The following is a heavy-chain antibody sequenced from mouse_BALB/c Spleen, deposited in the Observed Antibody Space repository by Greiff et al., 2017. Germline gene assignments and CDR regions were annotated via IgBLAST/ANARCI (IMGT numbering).Heavy chain of an antibody. Sequence: EVHLVESGPELVKPGASVKVSCKASGYSFTGYYMHWVKQSHVKSLEWIGRINPYNGATSYNQNFKDKASLTVDKSSSTAYMELHSLTSEDSAVYYCARWETGTSAMDYWGQGTSVTVSS. D-gene: IGHD4-1*01. CDR3: ARWETGTSAMDY. J-gene: IGHJ4*01. V-gene: IGHV1-31*01. CDR2: INPYNGAT. CDR1: GYSFTGYY.